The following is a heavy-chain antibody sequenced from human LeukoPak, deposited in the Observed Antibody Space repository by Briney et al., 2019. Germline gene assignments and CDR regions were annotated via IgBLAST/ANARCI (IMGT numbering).Heavy chain of an antibody. J-gene: IGHJ6*02. V-gene: IGHV3-30*12. CDR3: ARDWGGYYYGSGSYSDYYYGMDV. CDR1: GFTFSNHG. CDR2: ISYDGSSK. Sequence: PGGSLRLSCAASGFTFSNHGMHWVRQGPGKGLEWVAVISYDGSSKYYADSVKGRFTISRDNAKNSLYLQMNSLRAEDTAVYYCARDWGGYYYGSGSYSDYYYGMDVWGQGTTVTVSS. D-gene: IGHD3-10*01.